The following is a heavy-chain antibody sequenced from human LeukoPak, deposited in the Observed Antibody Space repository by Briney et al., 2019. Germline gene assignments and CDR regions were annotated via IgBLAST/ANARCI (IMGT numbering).Heavy chain of an antibody. CDR3: ARAEHYYDSSGYGPGLDY. CDR1: GYTFTSYG. J-gene: IGHJ4*02. CDR2: ISAYNGNT. V-gene: IGHV1-18*01. D-gene: IGHD3-22*01. Sequence: ASVKVSCKASGYTFTSYGISWVRQAPGQGLEWMGWISAYNGNTNYAQKLQGRVTMTTDTSTSTAYMELRSLRSDDTAVYYCARAEHYYDSSGYGPGLDYWGQGTLVTVSS.